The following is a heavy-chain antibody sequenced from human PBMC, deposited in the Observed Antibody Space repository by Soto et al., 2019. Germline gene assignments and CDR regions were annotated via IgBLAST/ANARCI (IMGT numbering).Heavy chain of an antibody. D-gene: IGHD3-3*01. CDR1: GFTFSSYA. CDR2: ISYDGSNK. CDR3: ARVFNAVQFETNYYYYGMDV. J-gene: IGHJ6*02. V-gene: IGHV3-30-3*01. Sequence: QVQLVESGGGVVQPGRSLRLSCAASGFTFSSYAMHWVRQAPGKGLAWVAVISYDGSNKYYADSVKGRFTISRDNSKNTLYLHMNSLRAEDTAVYYCARVFNAVQFETNYYYYGMDVWGQGTTVTVSS.